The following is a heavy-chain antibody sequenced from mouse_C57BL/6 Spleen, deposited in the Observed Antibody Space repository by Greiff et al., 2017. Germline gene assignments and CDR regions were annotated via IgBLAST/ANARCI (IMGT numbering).Heavy chain of an antibody. D-gene: IGHD2-2*01. CDR2: INPNNGGT. V-gene: IGHV1-26*01. CDR1: GYTFTDYY. Sequence: VQLQQSGPELVKPGASVKISCKASGYTFTDYYMNWVKQSPGKSLEWIGDINPNNGGTSYNQKFKGKATLTVDKSSSTAYMELRSLTSEDSAVYYCARRGYDSCDYWGQGTTLTVSS. J-gene: IGHJ2*01. CDR3: ARRGYDSCDY.